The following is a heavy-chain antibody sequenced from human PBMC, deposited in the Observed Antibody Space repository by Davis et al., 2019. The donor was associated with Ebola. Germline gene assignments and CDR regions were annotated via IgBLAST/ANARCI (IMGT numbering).Heavy chain of an antibody. CDR1: GYSFTDDG. D-gene: IGHD6-19*01. V-gene: IGHV1-18*01. Sequence: ASVKVSCKASGYSFTDDGISWVRQAPGQGLEWMGWISAYNGNTNYAQNVQDRVTMTTDTSTSIAYMELRSLRSDDTAVYYCARDLGKTLADHADYWGQGTLVTVSS. CDR3: ARDLGKTLADHADY. CDR2: ISAYNGNT. J-gene: IGHJ4*02.